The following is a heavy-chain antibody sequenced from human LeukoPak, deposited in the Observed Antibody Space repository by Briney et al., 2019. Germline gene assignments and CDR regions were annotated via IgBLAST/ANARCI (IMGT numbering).Heavy chain of an antibody. CDR2: IYYSGST. D-gene: IGHD3-22*01. J-gene: IGHJ4*02. V-gene: IGHV4-31*03. Sequence: SETLSLTCTVSGGSISSGGYSWSWIRQHPGKGLEWIGYIYYSGSTYYNPSLKSRVTISVDTSKNQFSLKLSSVTAADTAVYYCARDGSYDSSGIDYWGQGTLVTVSS. CDR1: GGSISSGGYS. CDR3: ARDGSYDSSGIDY.